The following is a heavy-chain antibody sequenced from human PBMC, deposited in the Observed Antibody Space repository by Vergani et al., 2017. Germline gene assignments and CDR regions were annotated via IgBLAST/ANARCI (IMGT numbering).Heavy chain of an antibody. CDR1: GGTFTNFP. D-gene: IGHD6-13*01. Sequence: QVHLVQSAADVKNPGSSVRVSCKASGGTFTNFPFNWVRQAPGQGLEWLGKFIPLFGTADYGQQFQGRVTFTADESTNTAYMELTSLTSVDTAVYYCARGGYSSSWTFDYWGQGTLVTVSS. CDR3: ARGGYSSSWTFDY. V-gene: IGHV1-69*13. CDR2: FIPLFGTA. J-gene: IGHJ4*02.